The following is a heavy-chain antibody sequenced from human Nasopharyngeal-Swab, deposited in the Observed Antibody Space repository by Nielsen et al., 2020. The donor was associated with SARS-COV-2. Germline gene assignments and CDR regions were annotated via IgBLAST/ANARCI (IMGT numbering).Heavy chain of an antibody. D-gene: IGHD1-26*01. Sequence: GESLKISCAASGFTFDDYAMQWVSQAPGPGLEWVSLISGDGGSTYYADSVKGRFTISRDNSKNSLYLQMNSLRTEDTALYYCAKYSEVGATWDAFDIWGQGTMVTVSS. CDR2: ISGDGGST. V-gene: IGHV3-43*02. CDR1: GFTFDDYA. CDR3: AKYSEVGATWDAFDI. J-gene: IGHJ3*02.